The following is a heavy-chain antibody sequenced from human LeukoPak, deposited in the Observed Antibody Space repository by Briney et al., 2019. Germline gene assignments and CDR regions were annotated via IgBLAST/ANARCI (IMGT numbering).Heavy chain of an antibody. D-gene: IGHD3-22*01. CDR2: ISTSSSYI. V-gene: IGHV3-21*01. J-gene: IGHJ4*02. CDR3: ARDDGSYYDSRGVDY. CDR1: GFTFSSYM. Sequence: GGSQRLSCAASGFTFSSYMMNWVRQAPGKGLEWVSSISTSSSYIYYADSVKGRFTISRDNARNSVYVQMNSLRADDTAVYYCARDDGSYYDSRGVDYWGQGTLVTVSS.